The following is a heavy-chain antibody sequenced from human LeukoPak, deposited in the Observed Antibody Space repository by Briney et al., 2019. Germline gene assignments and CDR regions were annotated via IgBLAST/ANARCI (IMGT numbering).Heavy chain of an antibody. CDR2: MNPNSGGS. V-gene: IGHV1-2*02. Sequence: ASVKVSCKTSGYTFTGYYMHWVRQAPGQGLEWMGWMNPNSGGSNYAQKFQGRVTMTRDTSIGTAYMESSSLRSDDTAVYYCATRVVAGIPYYFDHWGQGTLVTVSS. CDR1: GYTFTGYY. D-gene: IGHD6-19*01. CDR3: ATRVVAGIPYYFDH. J-gene: IGHJ4*02.